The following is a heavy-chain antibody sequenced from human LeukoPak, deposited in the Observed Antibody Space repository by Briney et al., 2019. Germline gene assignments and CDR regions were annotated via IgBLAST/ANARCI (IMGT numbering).Heavy chain of an antibody. Sequence: HSQTLSLTRTVSGGSISSGDYYWSWIRQPPGKGLEWIGYIYYSGSTLYNHSLKSQVTIAVDTYKNQFSLKMSSVTAADTAVYYCARVVRYYYGSGLNRYYYFGMDVWGEGTTVTVS. J-gene: IGHJ6*02. CDR1: GGSISSGDYY. CDR2: IYYSGST. V-gene: IGHV4-30-4*01. CDR3: ARVVRYYYGSGLNRYYYFGMDV. D-gene: IGHD3-10*01.